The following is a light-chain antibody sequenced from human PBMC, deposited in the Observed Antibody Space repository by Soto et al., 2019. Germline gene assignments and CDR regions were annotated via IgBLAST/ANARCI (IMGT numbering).Light chain of an antibody. V-gene: IGKV3-15*01. CDR3: QQYNDWPFT. J-gene: IGKJ2*01. Sequence: EIVMTQSPATLSVSPGERATLSCRASQSVSSNLAWYQQKPGQAPRLLIYAASTRATGIPARFSGSGSETEFTLTISSLQSEDFAVYCCQQYNDWPFTFGQGTKLEIK. CDR2: AAS. CDR1: QSVSSN.